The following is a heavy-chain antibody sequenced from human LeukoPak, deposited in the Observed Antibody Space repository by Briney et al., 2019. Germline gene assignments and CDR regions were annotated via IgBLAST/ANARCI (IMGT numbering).Heavy chain of an antibody. Sequence: SETLSLTCTVSGGSISSSGYYWAWLRQPPGKGLQWIGSIYYSGSTFYNPPLKSQVTMSVDTSKNQFSLKLTSVTAADTAVYYCARLFGNIAVTAEFWGPGTLVTVSS. V-gene: IGHV4-39*01. CDR3: ARLFGNIAVTAEF. D-gene: IGHD6-19*01. J-gene: IGHJ4*02. CDR2: IYYSGST. CDR1: GGSISSSGYY.